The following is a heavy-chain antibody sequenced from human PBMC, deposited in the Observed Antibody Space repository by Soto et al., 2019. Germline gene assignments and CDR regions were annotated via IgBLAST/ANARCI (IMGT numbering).Heavy chain of an antibody. Sequence: GGALGLSGERTGVTIEKSVVEWVRLAPGKGLEGVEGISWDRDVKQYAETVKGRFTISRDNAKKSLYLQMNNLRAEDTVRYYFARXLAHYECWGENQRGMEVWGQGTTVTVSS. CDR1: GVTIEKSV. D-gene: IGHD3-3*01. J-gene: IGHJ6*02. CDR3: ARXLAHYECWGENQRGMEV. CDR2: ISWDRDVK. V-gene: IGHV3-9*01.